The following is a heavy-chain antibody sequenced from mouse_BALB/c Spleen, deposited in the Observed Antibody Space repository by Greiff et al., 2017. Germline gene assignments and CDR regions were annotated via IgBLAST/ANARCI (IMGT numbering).Heavy chain of an antibody. CDR2: ISDGGSYT. D-gene: IGHD2-3*01. CDR3: ARGRGGYYGFAY. CDR1: GFTFSDYY. V-gene: IGHV5-4*02. J-gene: IGHJ3*01. Sequence: EVHLVESGGGLVKPGGSLKLSCAASGFTFSDYYMYWVRQTPEKRLEWVATISDGGSYTYYPDSVKGRFTISRDNAKNNLYLQMSSLKSEDTAMYYCARGRGGYYGFAYWGQGTLVTVSA.